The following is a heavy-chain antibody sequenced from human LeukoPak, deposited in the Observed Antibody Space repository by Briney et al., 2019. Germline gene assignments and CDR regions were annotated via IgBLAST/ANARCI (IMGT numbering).Heavy chain of an antibody. CDR1: GYSFTSYW. CDR2: IYPGDSDT. D-gene: IGHD6-13*01. J-gene: IGHJ5*02. V-gene: IGHV5-51*01. CDR3: ARLSSSWWFDP. Sequence: PGGSLRLSCAASGYSFTSYWIGWVRQMPGKGLEWMGIIYPGDSDTRYSPSFQGQVTISADKSISTAYLQWSSLKASDTAMYYCARLSSSWWFDPWGQGTLVTVSS.